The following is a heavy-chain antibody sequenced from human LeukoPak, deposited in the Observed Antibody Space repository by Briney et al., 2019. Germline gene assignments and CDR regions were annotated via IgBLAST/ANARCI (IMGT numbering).Heavy chain of an antibody. D-gene: IGHD6-19*01. V-gene: IGHV4-39*01. CDR3: ARTPIPQYSSGSYTSYYFDY. CDR1: GGSISSSSYY. Sequence: PSETLSLTCTVSGGSISSSSYYWGWIRQPPGKGLEWIGSIFYSGSTFYNPSLKSRFTMSVDTSKNQFSLRLSSVTAADTAVYYCARTPIPQYSSGSYTSYYFDYWGQGTLVTVSS. CDR2: IFYSGST. J-gene: IGHJ4*02.